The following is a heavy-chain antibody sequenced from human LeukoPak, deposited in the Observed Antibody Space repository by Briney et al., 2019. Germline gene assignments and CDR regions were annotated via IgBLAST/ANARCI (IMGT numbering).Heavy chain of an antibody. CDR2: IYYSGST. D-gene: IGHD6-13*01. CDR1: GGSISSYY. V-gene: IGHV4-59*01. CDR3: ARVDAASSSFNWFDP. Sequence: SETLSLTCTVSGGSISSYYWSWIRQPPGKGLEWIGYIYYSGSTNYNPSLKSPVTISVDTSKNQFSLKLSSVTAADTAVYYCARVDAASSSFNWFDPGGQGTLVTVSS. J-gene: IGHJ5*02.